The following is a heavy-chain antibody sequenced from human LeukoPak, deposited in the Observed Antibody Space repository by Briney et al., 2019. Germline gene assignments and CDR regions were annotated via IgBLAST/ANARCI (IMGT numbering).Heavy chain of an antibody. CDR1: GFTFSSYA. CDR2: ISGSGGST. Sequence: GGSLRLSCAASGFTFSSYAMSWVRQAPGKGLEWVSAISGSGGSTYYADSVKGRFTISRDNSKNTLYLQVNSLRAEDTAVYYCAKAVFGVVITPYYFDYWGQGTLVTVSS. CDR3: AKAVFGVVITPYYFDY. J-gene: IGHJ4*02. D-gene: IGHD3-3*01. V-gene: IGHV3-23*01.